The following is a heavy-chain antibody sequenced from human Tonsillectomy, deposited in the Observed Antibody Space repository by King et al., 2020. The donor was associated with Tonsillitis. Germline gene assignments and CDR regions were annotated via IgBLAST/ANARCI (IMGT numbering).Heavy chain of an antibody. V-gene: IGHV3-23*04. J-gene: IGHJ4*02. D-gene: IGHD6-13*01. CDR3: ATGNGRQLGYFDY. CDR2: ISGSGAST. CDR1: GFTFSSYA. Sequence: VQLVESGGGLVQPGGSLRLSCAASGFTFSSYAMSWVRQAPGKGLEWVSTISGSGASTYYADSVKGRFTISRDNSKNTVYLQMKSLRAEDTAVYYCATGNGRQLGYFDYWGQGTLVTVSS.